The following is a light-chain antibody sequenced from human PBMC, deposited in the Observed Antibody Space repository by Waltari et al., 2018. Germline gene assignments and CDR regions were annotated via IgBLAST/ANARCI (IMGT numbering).Light chain of an antibody. Sequence: QSVLTQPPSASGTPGQRVTISCSGSRSNIGNNYVYWYQQLPATAPKLLIYRNNQRPSGVPDRFSGSKSGTSASLAISGLRSEDEADYYCAAWDDSLSGRVFGGGTKVTVL. J-gene: IGLJ3*02. CDR1: RSNIGNNY. CDR2: RNN. V-gene: IGLV1-47*01. CDR3: AAWDDSLSGRV.